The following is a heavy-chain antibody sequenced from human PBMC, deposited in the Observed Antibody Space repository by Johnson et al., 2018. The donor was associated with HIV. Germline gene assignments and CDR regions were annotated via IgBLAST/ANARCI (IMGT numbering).Heavy chain of an antibody. J-gene: IGHJ3*02. CDR3: AKVDTATNDAFDI. CDR1: GFTFDDYA. D-gene: IGHD5-18*01. CDR2: IGWNSGNI. V-gene: IGHV3-9*01. Sequence: VQLVESGGGVVQPGRSLRLSCAASGFTFDDYAMHWVRQAPGKGLEWVSGIGWNSGNIVYADSVKGRFTISRDNAKNSLYLQMNSLRAEDTALYYCAKVDTATNDAFDIWGQGTMVTVSS.